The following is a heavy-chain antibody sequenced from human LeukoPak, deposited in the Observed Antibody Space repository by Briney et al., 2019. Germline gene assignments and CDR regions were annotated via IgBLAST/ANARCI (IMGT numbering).Heavy chain of an antibody. Sequence: GGSLRLSCAASRFTFSTYAMSWVRQAPGKGLEWVSTISGSGGSTYYADSVKGRFTISRDNSKNTLYLQMNSLRAEDTAVYYCAKDSRELNAFDIWGQGTMVTVSS. J-gene: IGHJ3*02. D-gene: IGHD3-10*01. CDR2: ISGSGGST. V-gene: IGHV3-23*01. CDR3: AKDSRELNAFDI. CDR1: RFTFSTYA.